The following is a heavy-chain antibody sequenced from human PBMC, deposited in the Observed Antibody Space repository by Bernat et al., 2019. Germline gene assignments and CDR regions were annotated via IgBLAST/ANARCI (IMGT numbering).Heavy chain of an antibody. CDR1: GGSISSISYY. J-gene: IGHJ3*02. Sequence: QLQLQESGPGLVKPSQTLSLTCTVSGGSISSISYYWGWIRQPPGKGLEWIGSIYYSGSTYYNPSLKSRVTISVDTSKNQFSLKLSSVTAADTAVYYCARHLGIRGLQLRPNDDFDIWGQGTMVTVSS. CDR2: IYYSGST. V-gene: IGHV4-39*01. CDR3: ARHLGIRGLQLRPNDDFDI. D-gene: IGHD5-24*01.